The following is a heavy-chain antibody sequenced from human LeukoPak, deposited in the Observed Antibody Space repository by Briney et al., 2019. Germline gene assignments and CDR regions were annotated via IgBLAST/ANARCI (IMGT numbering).Heavy chain of an antibody. J-gene: IGHJ6*02. D-gene: IGHD3-9*01. CDR1: GFTFSNYG. CDR2: IWYDGSNK. CDR3: ARDHYDILTGYYYGMDV. V-gene: IGHV3-33*08. Sequence: GGSLRLSCAASGFTFSNYGMHWVRQSPGKGLEWVAVIWYDGSNKYYADSVKGRFTISRDNSKNTLYLQMNSLRAEDTAVYYCARDHYDILTGYYYGMDVWGQGTTVTVSS.